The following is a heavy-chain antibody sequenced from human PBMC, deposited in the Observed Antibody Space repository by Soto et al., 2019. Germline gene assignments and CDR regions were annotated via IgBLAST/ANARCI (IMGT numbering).Heavy chain of an antibody. V-gene: IGHV5-51*01. CDR1: GYNFANFW. D-gene: IGHD2-8*02. CDR3: AAGYSTGLDAFDI. J-gene: IGHJ3*02. Sequence: PGESLKISCKGSGYNFANFWIGWVRQMPGKGLEWMGMIFPGDSDTKNSPSLEGQITMSVDKSDSSAYLQWRSLKASDTAIYYCAAGYSTGLDAFDIWGHGTMVTVSS. CDR2: IFPGDSDT.